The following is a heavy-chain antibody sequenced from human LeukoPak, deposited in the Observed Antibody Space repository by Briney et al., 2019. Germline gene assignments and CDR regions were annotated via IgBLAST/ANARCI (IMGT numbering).Heavy chain of an antibody. CDR1: GGSTSSSSYY. CDR2: IYYSGST. D-gene: IGHD6-19*01. Sequence: SETLSLTCTVSGGSTSSSSYYWGWIRQPPGKGLEWIGSIYYSGSTYYNPSLKSRVTISVDTSKNQFSLKLSSVTAADTAVYYCARVAVAATWADAFDIWGQGTMVTVSS. J-gene: IGHJ3*02. CDR3: ARVAVAATWADAFDI. V-gene: IGHV4-39*01.